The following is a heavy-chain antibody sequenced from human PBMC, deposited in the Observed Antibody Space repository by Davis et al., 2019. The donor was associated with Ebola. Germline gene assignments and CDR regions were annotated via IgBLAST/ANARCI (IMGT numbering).Heavy chain of an antibody. CDR2: ISSSGSTI. J-gene: IGHJ6*02. V-gene: IGHV3-48*03. Sequence: GESLKISCAASGFTFSSYEMNWVRQAPGKGLEWVSYISSSGSTIYYADSVKGRFTISRDNAKNSLYLQMNSLRAEDTAVYYCARDPLGATTGGYYYYGMDVWGQGTTVTVSS. CDR1: GFTFSSYE. CDR3: ARDPLGATTGGYYYYGMDV. D-gene: IGHD1-26*01.